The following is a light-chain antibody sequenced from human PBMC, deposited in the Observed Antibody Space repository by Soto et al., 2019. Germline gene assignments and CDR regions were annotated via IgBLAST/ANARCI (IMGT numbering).Light chain of an antibody. J-gene: IGKJ3*01. CDR1: QSISSNY. CDR2: GAS. Sequence: EIVLTQSPGTLSLSAGERATLSCRASQSISSNYLAWYQQKPGQAPRLLIFGASYRATGIPDRLSGSGSGTDFPLTISRREHEDYAVYHCQQYGSSHPEFTFGPGTKVDIK. V-gene: IGKV3-20*01. CDR3: QQYGSSHPEFT.